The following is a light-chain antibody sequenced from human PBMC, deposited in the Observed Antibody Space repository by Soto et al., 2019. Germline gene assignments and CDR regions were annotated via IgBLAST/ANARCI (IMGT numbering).Light chain of an antibody. CDR2: DAS. Sequence: DIQMTQSPSTLSASVGDRVTITCRASQSVSGWLAWYQQKPGKAPNLLIYDASALPRGVPSRFSGGGSGTEFTLTITSLQPEDFATYYCQQVNVYPSNFGGGTKVDIK. CDR1: QSVSGW. CDR3: QQVNVYPSN. J-gene: IGKJ4*01. V-gene: IGKV1-5*01.